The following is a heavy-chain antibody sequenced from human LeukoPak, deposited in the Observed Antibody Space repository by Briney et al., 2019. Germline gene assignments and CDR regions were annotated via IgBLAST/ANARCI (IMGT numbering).Heavy chain of an antibody. CDR2: ISGSGGST. J-gene: IGHJ4*02. D-gene: IGHD4-23*01. CDR3: AKDTSNYGGLFDY. Sequence: GGSLRLSCAASGFTFSSYAMSWVRQAPGKGLEWVSAISGSGGSTYYADSVKGRFTISRDNAKNSLYLQMNSLRAEDTALYYCAKDTSNYGGLFDYWGQGTLVTVSS. CDR1: GFTFSSYA. V-gene: IGHV3-23*01.